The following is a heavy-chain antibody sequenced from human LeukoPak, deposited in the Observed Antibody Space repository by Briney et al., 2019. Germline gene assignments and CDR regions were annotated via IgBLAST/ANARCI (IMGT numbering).Heavy chain of an antibody. CDR2: MNPNSAIT. Sequence: RASVTVSCKVSGYTFSSYDINWVRQAPGQGLEWMGWMNPNSAITGYAQKFQGTVTMTSNTSLSTAYMELSSLRSEDTAVYYCARGVRLERWGYFDYWGQGTLVTVSS. V-gene: IGHV1-8*01. J-gene: IGHJ4*02. CDR3: ARGVRLERWGYFDY. CDR1: GYTFSSYD. D-gene: IGHD1-1*01.